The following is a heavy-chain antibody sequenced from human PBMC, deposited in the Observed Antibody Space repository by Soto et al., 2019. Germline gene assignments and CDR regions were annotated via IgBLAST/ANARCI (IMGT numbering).Heavy chain of an antibody. J-gene: IGHJ6*02. V-gene: IGHV4-34*01. D-gene: IGHD6-6*01. CDR2: INHSGST. CDR3: ARDSSSSKPSYYYCYGMDV. Sequence: QVQLQQWGAGLLKPSETLSLTCAVYGGSFSGYYWSWIRQPPGKGLEWIGEINHSGSTNYNPSLKSRVSISVDTSKNQLSLKLGSENAADTAVYYCARDSSSSKPSYYYCYGMDVWGQGTTVTVSS. CDR1: GGSFSGYY.